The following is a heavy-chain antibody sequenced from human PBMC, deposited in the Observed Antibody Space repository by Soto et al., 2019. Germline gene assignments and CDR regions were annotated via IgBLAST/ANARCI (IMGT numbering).Heavy chain of an antibody. D-gene: IGHD1-26*01. CDR3: TRGMVQELFEARNGMDA. Sequence: GGSLRLSCAASGFTFSNHWMHWVRQAPGKGLMRVSRIKSDGSSTKYADSVKGRFTISRDNAKSTLYLQMNSLRADDTAVYYCTRGMVQELFEARNGMDAWGQGTTVTVSS. V-gene: IGHV3-74*03. CDR2: IKSDGSST. J-gene: IGHJ6*02. CDR1: GFTFSNHW.